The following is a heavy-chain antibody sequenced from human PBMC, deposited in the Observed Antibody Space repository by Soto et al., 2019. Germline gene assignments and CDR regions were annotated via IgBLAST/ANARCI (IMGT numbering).Heavy chain of an antibody. CDR1: GFKFNTYD. Sequence: SLSLSCAPSGFKFNTYDMHWGRPAPGKGVEWVAVIWYDGSKQYYAESVKGRFTTSRDHSKTMVYLKMNSLRVEDTALYYCARQMELDHWGQGARVTVSS. D-gene: IGHD1-1*01. CDR3: ARQMELDH. V-gene: IGHV3-33*01. J-gene: IGHJ4*02. CDR2: IWYDGSKQ.